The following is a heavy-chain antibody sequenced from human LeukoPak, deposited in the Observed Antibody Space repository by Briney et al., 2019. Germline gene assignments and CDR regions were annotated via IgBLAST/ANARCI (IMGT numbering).Heavy chain of an antibody. CDR2: ISGSGGST. CDR3: AKGGGYSSSWYGAFDY. J-gene: IGHJ4*02. D-gene: IGHD6-13*01. V-gene: IGHV3-23*01. CDR1: GFTFSSYG. Sequence: GGSLRLSCAASGFTFSSYGMSWVRQAPGKGLEWVSAISGSGGSTYYADSVKGRFTISRDNSKNTLYLQMNSLRAEDTAVYYCAKGGGYSSSWYGAFDYWGQGTLVTVSS.